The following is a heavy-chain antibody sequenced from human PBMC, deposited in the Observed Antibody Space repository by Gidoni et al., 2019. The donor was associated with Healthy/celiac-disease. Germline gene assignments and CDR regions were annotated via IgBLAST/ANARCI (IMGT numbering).Heavy chain of an antibody. V-gene: IGHV4-34*01. D-gene: IGHD1-26*01. Sequence: QVQLQQWGAGLLKPSETLSLTCAVYGGSFSGYYWSWIRQPPGKGLEWMGEIKHSGSTNYNPSLKSRVTISVDTSKNQFSLKLSAVTAADTAVYYCARGWGGSYYRNDYWGQGTLVTVSS. CDR3: ARGWGGSYYRNDY. CDR1: GGSFSGYY. J-gene: IGHJ4*02. CDR2: IKHSGST.